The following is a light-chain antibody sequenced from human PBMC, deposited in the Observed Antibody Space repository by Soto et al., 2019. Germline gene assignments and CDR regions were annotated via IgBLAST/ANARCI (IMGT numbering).Light chain of an antibody. Sequence: EIVLTQSPPTLSLSPGERATFSCRASQSVSSYLAWYQQKPGQAPRLLIYDASNRATGIPARFSGSGSGTDFTLTISSLEPEDFAVYYCQQRSNWPAVTFGQGTRLEIK. J-gene: IGKJ5*01. CDR1: QSVSSY. CDR2: DAS. V-gene: IGKV3-11*01. CDR3: QQRSNWPAVT.